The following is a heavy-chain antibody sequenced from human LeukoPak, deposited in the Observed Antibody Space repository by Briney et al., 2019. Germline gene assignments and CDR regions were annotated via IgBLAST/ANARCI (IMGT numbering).Heavy chain of an antibody. V-gene: IGHV3-21*01. D-gene: IGHD3-22*01. CDR1: GFTFISYG. Sequence: GGSLRLSCAASGFTFISYGMNWVRQAPGRGLEWVSSISSSSSYIYYADSVKGRFTISRDNAKNSLYLQMNSLRAEDTAVYYCASNDDSSGYYYGYWGQGTLVTVSS. CDR3: ASNDDSSGYYYGY. CDR2: ISSSSSYI. J-gene: IGHJ4*02.